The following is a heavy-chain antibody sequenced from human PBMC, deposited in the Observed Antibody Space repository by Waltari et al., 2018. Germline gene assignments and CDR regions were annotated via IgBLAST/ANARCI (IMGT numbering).Heavy chain of an antibody. D-gene: IGHD6-19*01. CDR3: ARFYSSGWYSGTNNDAFDI. CDR2: IYPGDSDT. CDR1: GYSFTSYW. V-gene: IGHV5-51*03. Sequence: EVQLVQSGAEVKKPGESLKISCKGSGYSFTSYWIGWVRQMPGKGLGWMGIIYPGDSDTRYSPSFQGQVTISADKSISTAYLQWSSLKASDTAMYYCARFYSSGWYSGTNNDAFDIWGQGTMVTVSS. J-gene: IGHJ3*02.